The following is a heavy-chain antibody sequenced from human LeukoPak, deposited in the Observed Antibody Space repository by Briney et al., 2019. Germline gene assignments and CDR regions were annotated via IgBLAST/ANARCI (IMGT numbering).Heavy chain of an antibody. D-gene: IGHD6-13*01. Sequence: SQTLSLTCTVSGGSISSGSYYWSWIRQPAGTGLEWIGRIYTSGSTNYNPSLKSRVTISVDTSKNQFSLKLSSVTAADTAVYYCARAAAHGYYYYMDVWGKGTTVTISS. CDR3: ARAAAHGYYYYMDV. CDR2: IYTSGST. V-gene: IGHV4-61*02. J-gene: IGHJ6*03. CDR1: GGSISSGSYY.